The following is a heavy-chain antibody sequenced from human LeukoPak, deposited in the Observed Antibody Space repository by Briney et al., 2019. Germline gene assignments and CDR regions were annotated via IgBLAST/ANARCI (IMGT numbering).Heavy chain of an antibody. CDR2: ISGSSGST. J-gene: IGHJ4*02. CDR3: AKDPTPTYNWNYFDY. V-gene: IGHV3-23*01. D-gene: IGHD1-20*01. CDR1: GFTVSSNY. Sequence: PGGSLRLSCAASGFTVSSNYMSWVRQAPGKGLEWVSAISGSSGSTYYADSVKGRFTISRDNSKNTLYLQMNSLRAEDTAVYYCAKDPTPTYNWNYFDYWGQGTLVTVSS.